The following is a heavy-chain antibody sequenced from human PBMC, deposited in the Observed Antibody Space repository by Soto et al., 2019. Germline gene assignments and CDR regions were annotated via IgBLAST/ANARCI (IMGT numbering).Heavy chain of an antibody. J-gene: IGHJ6*02. D-gene: IGHD3-16*02. V-gene: IGHV3-33*01. CDR3: ARDVTLAGYIAGHYYGMDV. CDR1: GFTFSSYG. Sequence: PGGSLRLSCAASGFTFSSYGMHWVRQAPGKGLEWVAVIWYDGSNKYYADSVKGRFTISRDNSKNTLYLQMNSLRAEDTAVYYCARDVTLAGYIAGHYYGMDVWGQGTTVTVSS. CDR2: IWYDGSNK.